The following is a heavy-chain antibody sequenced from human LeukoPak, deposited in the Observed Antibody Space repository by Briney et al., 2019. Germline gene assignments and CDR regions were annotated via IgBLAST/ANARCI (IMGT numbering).Heavy chain of an antibody. CDR2: IRYDGSNK. CDR3: AKEDCSSTSCQGVDY. V-gene: IGHV3-30*02. J-gene: IGHJ4*02. Sequence: GGSLRLSCAASGFTFSSYGMHWVRQAPGKGLEWVAFIRYDGSNKYYADSVKGRFTISRDNSKNTLYLQMNSLRAEDTAVYYCAKEDCSSTSCQGVDYWGQGTLVTVSP. CDR1: GFTFSSYG. D-gene: IGHD2-2*01.